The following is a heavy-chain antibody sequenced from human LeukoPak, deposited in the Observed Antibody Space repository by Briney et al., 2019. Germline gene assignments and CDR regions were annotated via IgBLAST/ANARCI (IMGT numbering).Heavy chain of an antibody. J-gene: IGHJ4*02. CDR1: GSPFTSYW. Sequence: GESLEISCQGPGSPFTSYWIGWARQLPGKGLDWMGIIYPGDSDTRYSPSFQGQVTISADKSISTAYQQWSSLKASDTAMYYCAGQDTAMVDYWGQGTLVTVSS. D-gene: IGHD5-18*01. CDR2: IYPGDSDT. V-gene: IGHV5-51*01. CDR3: AGQDTAMVDY.